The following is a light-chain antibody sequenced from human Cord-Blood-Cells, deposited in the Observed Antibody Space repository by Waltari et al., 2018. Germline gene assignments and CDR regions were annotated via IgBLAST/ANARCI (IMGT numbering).Light chain of an antibody. Sequence: SYELTPPPSVPVSPGQPARITCSGDALTKQYASLYQQKPGPVPVLVIDKDSERPSGIPERFSGSSSGTTVTLTISGVQAEDEADYYCQSADSSGTIGVFGGGTKLTVL. J-gene: IGLJ3*02. V-gene: IGLV3-25*03. CDR1: ALTKQY. CDR3: QSADSSGTIGV. CDR2: KDS.